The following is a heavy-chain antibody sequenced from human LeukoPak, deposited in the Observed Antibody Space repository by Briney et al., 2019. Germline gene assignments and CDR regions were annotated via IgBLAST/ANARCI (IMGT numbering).Heavy chain of an antibody. D-gene: IGHD6-13*01. CDR3: ARDQVAAADYYYYGMDV. CDR1: GYTFTSHD. CDR2: IIPIFGTA. Sequence: ASVKVSCKASGYTFTSHDINWVRQAPGQGLEWMGGIIPIFGTANYAQKFQGRVTITADESTSTAYMELSSLRSEDTAVYYCARDQVAAADYYYYGMDVWGQGTTVTVSS. J-gene: IGHJ6*02. V-gene: IGHV1-69*13.